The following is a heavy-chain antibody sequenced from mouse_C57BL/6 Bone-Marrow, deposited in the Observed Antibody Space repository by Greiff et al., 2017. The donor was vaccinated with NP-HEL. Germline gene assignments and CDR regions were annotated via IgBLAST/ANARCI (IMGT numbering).Heavy chain of an antibody. Sequence: VQLQQSGTVLARPGASVKMSCKTSGYTFTSYWMHWVKQRPGQGLEWIGAIYPGNSDTSYNQKFKGKAKLTAVTSASTAYMELSSLTNEDSAVYYCTRAKIYYDYEFAYWGQGTLVTVSA. V-gene: IGHV1-5*01. J-gene: IGHJ3*01. CDR2: IYPGNSDT. D-gene: IGHD2-4*01. CDR3: TRAKIYYDYEFAY. CDR1: GYTFTSYW.